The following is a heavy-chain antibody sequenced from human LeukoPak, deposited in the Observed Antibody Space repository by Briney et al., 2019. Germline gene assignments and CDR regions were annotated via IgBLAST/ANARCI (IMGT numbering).Heavy chain of an antibody. CDR3: ARGSEEYNYGAFSDY. CDR2: IHQLGSEK. V-gene: IGHV3-7*01. Sequence: GGSLRLSCRASGFTFGYHLMAWVRQAPGKRLEWVANIHQLGSEKYYLDSVKGRFTVSRDNANNILFLQMDSLSGEDTAVYYCARGSEEYNYGAFSDYWGQGTLVTVSS. D-gene: IGHD4/OR15-4a*01. CDR1: GFTFGYHL. J-gene: IGHJ4*02.